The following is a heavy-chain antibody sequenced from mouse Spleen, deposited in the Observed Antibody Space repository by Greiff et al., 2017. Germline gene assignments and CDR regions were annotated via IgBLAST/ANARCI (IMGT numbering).Heavy chain of an antibody. Sequence: QVQLQQPGAELVKPGASVKMSCKASGYTFTSYWITWVKQRPGQGPEWIGDIYPGSGSTNYNEKFKSKATLTVDTSSSTAYMQLSSLTSEDSAVYYCARAYDYDDYFDYWGQGTTLTVSS. D-gene: IGHD2-4*01. CDR2: IYPGSGST. V-gene: IGHV1-55*01. J-gene: IGHJ2*01. CDR1: GYTFTSYW. CDR3: ARAYDYDDYFDY.